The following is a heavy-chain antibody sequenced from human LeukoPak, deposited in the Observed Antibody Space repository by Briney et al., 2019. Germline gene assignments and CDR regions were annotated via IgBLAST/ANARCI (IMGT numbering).Heavy chain of an antibody. J-gene: IGHJ6*02. D-gene: IGHD5-18*01. CDR2: ISWNSGSI. V-gene: IGHV3-9*01. CDR3: AKDTWIRVGPLGNYYGMDV. Sequence: GRSLRLSCAASGFTFDDYAMHWVRQAPGKGLEWVSGISWNSGSIGYADSVKGRFTISRDNAKNSLYLQMNSLRAEDTALYYCAKDTWIRVGPLGNYYGMDVWGQGTTVTVSS. CDR1: GFTFDDYA.